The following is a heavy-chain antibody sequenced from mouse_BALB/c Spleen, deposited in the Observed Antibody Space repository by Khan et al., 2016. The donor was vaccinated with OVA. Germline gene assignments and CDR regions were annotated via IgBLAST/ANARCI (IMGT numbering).Heavy chain of an antibody. J-gene: IGHJ3*01. CDR1: GYTFTSYT. D-gene: IGHD1-1*02. CDR3: VRDGAYCGSYGWFAY. CDR2: INPSNGYT. Sequence: QVQLKESGAELVRPGASVKMSCKASGYTFTSYTIHWIKLRPGQGLEWIGYINPSNGYTNYNQKFKDKATLTADKSSTTAYMQLSSLTSDDSAVYDCVRDGAYCGSYGWFAYWGQGTLVTVSA. V-gene: IGHV1-4*01.